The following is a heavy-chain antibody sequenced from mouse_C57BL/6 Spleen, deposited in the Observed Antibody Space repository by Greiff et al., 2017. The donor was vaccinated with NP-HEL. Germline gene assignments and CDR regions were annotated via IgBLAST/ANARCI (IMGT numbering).Heavy chain of an antibody. CDR1: GFTFSSYA. D-gene: IGHD2-3*01. V-gene: IGHV5-4*03. J-gene: IGHJ2*01. CDR3: ARYGYEGNRGYFDY. CDR2: ISDGGSYT. Sequence: EVKVEESGGGLVKPGGSLKLSCAASGFTFSSYAMSWVRQTPEKRLEWVATISDGGSYTYYPDNVKGRFTISRDNAKNNLYLQMSHLKSEDTAMYYCARYGYEGNRGYFDYWGQGTTLTVSS.